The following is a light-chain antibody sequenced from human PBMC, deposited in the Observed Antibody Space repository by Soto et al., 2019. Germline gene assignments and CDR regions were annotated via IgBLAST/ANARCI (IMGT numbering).Light chain of an antibody. CDR2: AAS. V-gene: IGKV1-39*01. J-gene: IGKJ2*01. Sequence: DIQMTQSPSSLSASVGDTVTITCRASQSISVHLNWYQQKPGKVPKLLIYAASNLHSGVPSRFSGSGSETDVALTISRLQPDDFATYYWQQSFITPYTFGQGTRLEIK. CDR3: QQSFITPYT. CDR1: QSISVH.